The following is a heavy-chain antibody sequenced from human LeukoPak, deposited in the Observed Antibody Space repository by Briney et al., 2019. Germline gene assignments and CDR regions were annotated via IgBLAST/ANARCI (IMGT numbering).Heavy chain of an antibody. V-gene: IGHV3-9*01. CDR3: AKGDSSSGLDY. D-gene: IGHD6-13*01. CDR1: GFTFDDYA. CDR2: ISWNSGSI. Sequence: GRSLRLSCAASGFTFDDYAMHWVRQAPGKGLEWVSGISWNSGSIGYADSVKGRFTISRDNAKNSLYLQMNSLRAEDTALYYCAKGDSSSGLDYWGQGTLVTVSS. J-gene: IGHJ4*02.